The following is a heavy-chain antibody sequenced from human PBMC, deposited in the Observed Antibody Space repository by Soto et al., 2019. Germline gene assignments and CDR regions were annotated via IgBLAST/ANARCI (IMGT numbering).Heavy chain of an antibody. J-gene: IGHJ5*02. Sequence: SVKVSCKASGGTFSSYAISWVRQAPGQGLEWMGGIIPIFGTANYAQKFQGRVTITADESTSTAYMELSSLRSEDTAVYYCAXDRPLLRFPEWDPDLPNWFDPWGHGTLVTVSS. D-gene: IGHD3-3*01. V-gene: IGHV1-69*13. CDR3: AXDRPLLRFPEWDPDLPNWFDP. CDR1: GGTFSSYA. CDR2: IIPIFGTA.